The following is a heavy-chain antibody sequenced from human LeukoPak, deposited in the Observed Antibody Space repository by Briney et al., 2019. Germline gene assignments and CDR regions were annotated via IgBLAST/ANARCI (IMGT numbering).Heavy chain of an antibody. CDR1: GGTFSSYA. J-gene: IGHJ4*02. D-gene: IGHD3/OR15-3a*01. Sequence: SVKVSCKASGGTFSSYAISWVRQAPGQGLEWMGGSIPTFGTANYAQKFQRRVTITTDESPSPPHLELTSLRSEDTAVYYCARDQGLYYFDYWGRGTLVTVSS. CDR2: SIPTFGTA. V-gene: IGHV1-69*05. CDR3: ARDQGLYYFDY.